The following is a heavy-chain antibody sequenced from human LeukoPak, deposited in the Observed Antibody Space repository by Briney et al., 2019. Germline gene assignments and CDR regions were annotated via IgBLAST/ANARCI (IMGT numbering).Heavy chain of an antibody. J-gene: IGHJ6*02. CDR1: GFSFSSDA. Sequence: GESLRLSCIGTGFSFSSDAMGWVRQAPGKGLEWVSGISGSGGSTYYADSVKGRFTISRDSSKNTLYLQMNSLRVEDTAVYYCAKGRGFYDSSGYYYAYYYGMDVWGQGTTVTVSS. V-gene: IGHV3-23*01. D-gene: IGHD3-22*01. CDR2: ISGSGGST. CDR3: AKGRGFYDSSGYYYAYYYGMDV.